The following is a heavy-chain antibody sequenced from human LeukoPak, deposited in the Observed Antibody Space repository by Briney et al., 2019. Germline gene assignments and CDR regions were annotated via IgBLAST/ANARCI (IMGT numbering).Heavy chain of an antibody. V-gene: IGHV1-2*02. J-gene: IGHJ4*02. Sequence: GASVKVSCKASGYTFIGYYIHWVRQAPGQGLEWMGWINPNSGGTNYEEKFQGRVTMTRDTSISTAYMELSRLRSDDTAVYYCARDASPFDYWGREPWSPSPQ. CDR2: INPNSGGT. CDR1: GYTFIGYY. CDR3: ARDASPFDY.